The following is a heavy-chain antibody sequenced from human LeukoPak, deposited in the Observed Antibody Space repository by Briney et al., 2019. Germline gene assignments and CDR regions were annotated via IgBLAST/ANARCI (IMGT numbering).Heavy chain of an antibody. J-gene: IGHJ4*02. CDR2: VNPSGGRT. Sequence: ASVKVSCKASGYTFTSYYMHWVRQAPGQGLEWMEVVNPSGGRTTYAQKFQGRFTMTRDTSSSTVYMELSRLRSEDTAVYYCARGDSYGDFEAGYWGQGTLVTVSS. V-gene: IGHV1-46*01. D-gene: IGHD4-17*01. CDR3: ARGDSYGDFEAGY. CDR1: GYTFTSYY.